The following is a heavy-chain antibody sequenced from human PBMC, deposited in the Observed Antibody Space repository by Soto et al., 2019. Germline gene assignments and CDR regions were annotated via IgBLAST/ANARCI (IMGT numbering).Heavy chain of an antibody. D-gene: IGHD6-19*01. J-gene: IGHJ3*02. Sequence: LSLTCAISGDSVSSNIAAWNWIRQSPSRGLEWLGRTYYRSKWYSDYAISVKSRITISPDTSKNHFSLHLNSVTPEDTGVYYCVRGLAVVCDIWGQGTMVTVSS. CDR1: GDSVSSNIAA. CDR3: VRGLAVVCDI. CDR2: TYYRSKWYS. V-gene: IGHV6-1*01.